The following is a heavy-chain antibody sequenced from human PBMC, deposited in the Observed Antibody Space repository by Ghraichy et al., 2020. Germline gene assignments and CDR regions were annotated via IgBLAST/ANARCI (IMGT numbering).Heavy chain of an antibody. Sequence: LSLTCAASGFTFSSYAMSWVRQAPGKGLEWVSAISGSGGSTYYADSVKGRFTISRDNSKNTLYLQMNSLRAEDTAVYYCAKDLKDIVVVVAATLPAQFDYWGQGTLVTVSS. J-gene: IGHJ4*02. CDR2: ISGSGGST. CDR3: AKDLKDIVVVVAATLPAQFDY. CDR1: GFTFSSYA. V-gene: IGHV3-23*01. D-gene: IGHD2-15*01.